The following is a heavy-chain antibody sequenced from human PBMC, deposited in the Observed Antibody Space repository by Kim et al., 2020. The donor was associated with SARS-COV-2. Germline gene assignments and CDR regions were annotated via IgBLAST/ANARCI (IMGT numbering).Heavy chain of an antibody. CDR2: ISGSGGST. J-gene: IGHJ5*02. CDR1: GFTFSSYA. CDR3: AKVPYYDILTGYKGGWFDP. Sequence: GGSLRLSCAASGFTFSSYAMSWVRQAPGKGLEWVSAISGSGGSTYYADSVKGRFTISRDNSKNTLYLQMNSLRAEDTAVYYCAKVPYYDILTGYKGGWFDPWGQGTLVTVSS. V-gene: IGHV3-23*01. D-gene: IGHD3-9*01.